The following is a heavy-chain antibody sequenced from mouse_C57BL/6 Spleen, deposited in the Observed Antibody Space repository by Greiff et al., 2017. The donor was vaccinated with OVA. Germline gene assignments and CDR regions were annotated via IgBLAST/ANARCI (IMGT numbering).Heavy chain of an antibody. J-gene: IGHJ4*01. D-gene: IGHD1-1*01. CDR3: ARDRSITTCPMDY. V-gene: IGHV3-6*01. CDR1: GYSITSGYY. CDR2: ISYDGSN. Sequence: ESGPGLVKPSQSLSLTCSVTGYSITSGYYWNWIRQFPGNKLEWMGYISYDGSNNYNPSLKNRISITRDTSKNQFFLKLNSVTTEDTATYYCARDRSITTCPMDYWGQGASVTVSS.